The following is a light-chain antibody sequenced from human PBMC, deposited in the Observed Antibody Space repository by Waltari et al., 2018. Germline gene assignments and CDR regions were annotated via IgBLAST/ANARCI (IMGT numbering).Light chain of an antibody. CDR2: EGS. CDR1: QGIRND. CDR3: LQDYSYPWT. Sequence: AIQMTQSPSSLSASVGDRVTITCRASQGIRNDVGWYHQRPGRAPILLIYEGSTLQSGVPSMFSGSGSGTGFTLTINSLQPEDSGTYYCLQDYSYPWTFGQGTKVEIK. J-gene: IGKJ1*01. V-gene: IGKV1-6*01.